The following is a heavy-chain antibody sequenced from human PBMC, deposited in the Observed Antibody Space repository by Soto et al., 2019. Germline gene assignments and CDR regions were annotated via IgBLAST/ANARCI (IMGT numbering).Heavy chain of an antibody. J-gene: IGHJ6*02. Sequence: QVQLVESGGGVVQPGRSLRLSCAASGFTFSSYAMHWVRQAPGKGLEWVAVISYDGSNKYYADSVKGRFTISRDNSKNTLSLQMNSLRAEDTAVYYCASGGWEYQLLQSLGMDVWGQGTTVTVSS. V-gene: IGHV3-30-3*01. D-gene: IGHD2-2*01. CDR2: ISYDGSNK. CDR3: ASGGWEYQLLQSLGMDV. CDR1: GFTFSSYA.